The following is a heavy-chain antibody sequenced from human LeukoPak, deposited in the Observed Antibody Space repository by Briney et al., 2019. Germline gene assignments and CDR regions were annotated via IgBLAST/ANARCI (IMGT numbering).Heavy chain of an antibody. CDR1: GFTFSSYS. V-gene: IGHV3-20*04. CDR2: INWNGGST. D-gene: IGHD3-22*01. Sequence: GGSLRLSCAASGFTFSSYSMNWVRQAPGKGLEWVSGINWNGGSTGYADSVKGRFTISRDNAKNSLYLQMNSLRAEDTALYYCARDSSGYYYYHYYYMDVWGKGTTVTVSS. J-gene: IGHJ6*03. CDR3: ARDSSGYYYYHYYYMDV.